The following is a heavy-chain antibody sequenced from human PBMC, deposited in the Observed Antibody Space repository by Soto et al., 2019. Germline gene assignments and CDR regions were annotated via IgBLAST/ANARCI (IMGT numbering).Heavy chain of an antibody. D-gene: IGHD3-3*01. CDR3: AREPRYDFWSGYYKGIDY. CDR1: GFTFSNYW. Sequence: GGSLRLSCAASGFTFSNYWMTWVRQAPGRGLEWVANIKGDGNEKYYVDSVKGRFTISRDNAKNSLYLQMDSLRAEDTALYYCAREPRYDFWSGYYKGIDYWGQGTLVTVSS. V-gene: IGHV3-7*01. CDR2: IKGDGNEK. J-gene: IGHJ4*02.